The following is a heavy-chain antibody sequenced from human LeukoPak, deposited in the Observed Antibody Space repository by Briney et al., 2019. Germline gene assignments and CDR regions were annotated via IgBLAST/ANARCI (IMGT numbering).Heavy chain of an antibody. Sequence: GGSLRLSCAASEFSVGSNYMTWVRQAPGKGLEWVSLIYSGGSTYYADSVKGRFTISRDNSKNTLYLQMNSLRAEDTAVYYCARDGILEWLLNLYYYYYMDVWGKGTTVTVSS. CDR3: ARDGILEWLLNLYYYYYMDV. CDR2: IYSGGST. CDR1: EFSVGSNY. D-gene: IGHD3-3*01. J-gene: IGHJ6*03. V-gene: IGHV3-66*01.